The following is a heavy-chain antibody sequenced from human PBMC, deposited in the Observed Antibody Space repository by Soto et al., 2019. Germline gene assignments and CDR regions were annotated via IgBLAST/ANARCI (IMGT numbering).Heavy chain of an antibody. CDR3: TKEHSNYPDNWFDP. V-gene: IGHV3-23*01. J-gene: IGHJ5*02. CDR1: GFSFSNYA. D-gene: IGHD4-4*01. Sequence: EVQLLVSGGGSVQPGGSLRLSCAASGFSFSNYAMSWVRQAPGTGLEWVSAIDSGGGSTYYAASVEGRFSISRDNFMNTLYLQMNSLRAEDTAIYYCTKEHSNYPDNWFDPWGQGTLVTVSS. CDR2: IDSGGGST.